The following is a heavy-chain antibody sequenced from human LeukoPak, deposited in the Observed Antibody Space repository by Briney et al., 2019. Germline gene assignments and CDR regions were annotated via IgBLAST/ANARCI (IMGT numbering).Heavy chain of an antibody. CDR1: GGTFSSYA. Sequence: ASVKVSCKASGGTFSSYAISWVRQAPGQGLEWMGGIIPILGIANYAQKFQGRVTITADKSTSTAYMELSSLRSEDTAVYYCARVSLKDSSGSPFDYWGQGTLVTVSS. D-gene: IGHD3-22*01. CDR3: ARVSLKDSSGSPFDY. V-gene: IGHV1-69*10. J-gene: IGHJ4*02. CDR2: IIPILGIA.